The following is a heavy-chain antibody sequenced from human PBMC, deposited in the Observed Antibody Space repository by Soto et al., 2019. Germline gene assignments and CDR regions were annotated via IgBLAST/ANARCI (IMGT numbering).Heavy chain of an antibody. Sequence: PGGSLRLSCEASGFSLSNYGMNWVRQAPGKGLEWVSYISGSSASTKYADSVKGRFTISRDNSKNTVYLQTNSLRAEDTATYYCAKDLSIEGTGSYYNYYYGMDVWGRGTPVTVSS. V-gene: IGHV3-23*01. CDR3: AKDLSIEGTGSYYNYYYGMDV. CDR2: ISGSSAST. CDR1: GFSLSNYG. J-gene: IGHJ6*02. D-gene: IGHD3-10*01.